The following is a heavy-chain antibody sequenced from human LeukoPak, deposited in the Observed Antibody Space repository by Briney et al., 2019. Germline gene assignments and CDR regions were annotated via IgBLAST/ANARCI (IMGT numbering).Heavy chain of an antibody. CDR2: ISAYNGNI. V-gene: IGHV1-18*01. Sequence: ASVKVSCKASGYTFSSYDISGVRQAPGQGLEWMGWISAYNGNINYIQKFQGRVTMTTDTSTSTAYMELRSLRSDDTAVYYCAREHGSGSYYNPVGFDYWGQGTLVTVSS. CDR3: AREHGSGSYYNPVGFDY. D-gene: IGHD3-10*01. J-gene: IGHJ4*02. CDR1: GYTFSSYD.